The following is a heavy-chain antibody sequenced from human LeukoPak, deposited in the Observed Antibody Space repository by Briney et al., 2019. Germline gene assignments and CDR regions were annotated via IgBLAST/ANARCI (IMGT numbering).Heavy chain of an antibody. Sequence: SETLSLTCAVYGGSFSGYYWSWIRQPPGKGLEWIGEINHSGSTNYNPSLKSRVTISVDTSKNQFSLKLSSVTAADTAVYYCARLRHYYDSSGYYCPPCFYFDYWGQGTLVTVSS. J-gene: IGHJ4*02. V-gene: IGHV4-34*01. CDR1: GGSFSGYY. D-gene: IGHD3-22*01. CDR3: ARLRHYYDSSGYYCPPCFYFDY. CDR2: INHSGST.